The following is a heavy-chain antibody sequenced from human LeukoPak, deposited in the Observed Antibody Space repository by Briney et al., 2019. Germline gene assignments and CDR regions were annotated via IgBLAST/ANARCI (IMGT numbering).Heavy chain of an antibody. CDR2: IYYSGST. D-gene: IGHD2-15*01. Sequence: SQTLSLTCTVSGGSISSGGYYWSWIRQHPGKGLEWIGYIYYSGSTYYNPSLKSRVTISVDTSKNQFSLKLSSVTAADTAVYYCARATIVAAICYFDYWGQGTLVTVSS. CDR1: GGSISSGGYY. J-gene: IGHJ4*02. CDR3: ARATIVAAICYFDY. V-gene: IGHV4-31*03.